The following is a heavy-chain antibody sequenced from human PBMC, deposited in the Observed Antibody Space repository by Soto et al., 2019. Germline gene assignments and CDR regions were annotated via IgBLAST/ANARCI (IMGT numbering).Heavy chain of an antibody. CDR2: ISAYNGNT. CDR3: ARDSERTPLIAADY. Sequence: GASVKVSCKASGYTFTSYGISWARQAPGQGLEWMGWISAYNGNTNYAQKLQGRVTMTTDTSTSTAYMELRSLRSDDTAVYYCARDSERTPLIAADYWGQGTLVTVSS. V-gene: IGHV1-18*01. J-gene: IGHJ4*02. D-gene: IGHD6-13*01. CDR1: GYTFTSYG.